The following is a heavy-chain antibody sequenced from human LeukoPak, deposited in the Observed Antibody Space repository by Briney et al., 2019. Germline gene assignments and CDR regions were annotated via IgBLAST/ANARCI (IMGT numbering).Heavy chain of an antibody. J-gene: IGHJ4*02. CDR2: IIPILGIA. D-gene: IGHD3-9*01. Sequence: ASVKVSCKASGGTFSSYTISWVRQAPGQGLEWMGRIIPILGIANYAQKFQGRATITADKSTSTAYMELSSLRSEDTAVYYCAREIDTGYFDYWGQGTLVTVSS. CDR3: AREIDTGYFDY. CDR1: GGTFSSYT. V-gene: IGHV1-69*04.